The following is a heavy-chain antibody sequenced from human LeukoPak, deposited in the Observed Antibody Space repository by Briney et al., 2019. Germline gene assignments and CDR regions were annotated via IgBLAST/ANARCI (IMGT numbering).Heavy chain of an antibody. V-gene: IGHV3-64D*06. J-gene: IGHJ4*02. CDR3: VKGSGG. CDR1: GFTFSSYA. Sequence: GRSLRLSCAASGFTFSSYAMHRVRQAPGEGLEYVSAISSNGGSTYYADSVKGRFTISRDNSKNTLYLQMSSLRAEDTAVYYCVKGSGGWGQGTLVTVSS. D-gene: IGHD2-15*01. CDR2: ISSNGGST.